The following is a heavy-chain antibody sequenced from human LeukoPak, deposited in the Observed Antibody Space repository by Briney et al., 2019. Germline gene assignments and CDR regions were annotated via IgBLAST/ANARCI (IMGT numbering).Heavy chain of an antibody. J-gene: IGHJ4*02. D-gene: IGHD3-10*01. V-gene: IGHV4-61*02. CDR2: IYTSGST. Sequence: SQTLSLTCTVSGGSISSGSYYWSWIRQPAGKGPEWIGRIYTSGSTNYNPSLKSRVTISVDTSKNQFSLKLSSVTAADTAVYYCARDIGRFGELFSDYWGQGTLVTVSS. CDR1: GGSISSGSYY. CDR3: ARDIGRFGELFSDY.